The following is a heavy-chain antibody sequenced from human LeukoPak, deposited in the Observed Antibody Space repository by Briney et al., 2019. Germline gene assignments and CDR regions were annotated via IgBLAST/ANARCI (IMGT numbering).Heavy chain of an antibody. CDR1: GFTFSSYA. CDR3: AKGGYYDSSGYYPFDY. J-gene: IGHJ4*02. CDR2: ISGSGGST. D-gene: IGHD3-22*01. V-gene: IGHV3-23*01. Sequence: GGSLRLSCAASGFTFSSYAMSWVRQAPGKGLEWVSAISGSGGSTYYADSVKGRFTISRDNSKNTLYLQMNSLRAEDTAVYYCAKGGYYDSSGYYPFDYWGQGTLVTVSS.